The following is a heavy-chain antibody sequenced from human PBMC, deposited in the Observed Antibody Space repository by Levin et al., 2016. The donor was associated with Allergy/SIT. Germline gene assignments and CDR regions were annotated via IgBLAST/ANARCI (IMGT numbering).Heavy chain of an antibody. CDR2: IIPILGIA. V-gene: IGHV1-69*02. D-gene: IGHD4-23*01. J-gene: IGHJ6*03. Sequence: SVKVSCKASGGTFSSYTISWVRQAPGQGLEWMGRIIPILGIANYAQKFQGRVTITADKSTSTAYMELSSLRSEDTAVYYCARGRVVTRNYYYMDVWGKGTTVTVSS. CDR3: ARGRVVTRNYYYMDV. CDR1: GGTFSSYT.